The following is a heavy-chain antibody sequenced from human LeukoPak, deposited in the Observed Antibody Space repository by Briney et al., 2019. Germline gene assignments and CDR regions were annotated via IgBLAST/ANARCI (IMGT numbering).Heavy chain of an antibody. CDR3: ARGGWSSTDFDY. Sequence: SQTLSLTCTVSGGSISSGGYYWSWIRQHPGKGLEWIGYIYYSGSTYYNPSLKSRVTISVDTSKNQFSLKLSSVTAADTAAYYCARGGWSSTDFDYWGQGTLVTVSS. J-gene: IGHJ4*02. D-gene: IGHD2-2*01. V-gene: IGHV4-31*03. CDR1: GGSISSGGYY. CDR2: IYYSGST.